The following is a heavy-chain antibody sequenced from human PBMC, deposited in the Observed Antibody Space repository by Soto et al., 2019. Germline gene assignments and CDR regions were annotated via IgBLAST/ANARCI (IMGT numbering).Heavy chain of an antibody. J-gene: IGHJ4*02. Sequence: PSETLSLTCTVSGGSISSYYWSWIRQPPGKGLEWIGYIYYSGSTNYNPSLKSRVTISVDTSKNQLSLKLSSVTAADTAVYYCARVSDYYDGSGYYRGFDSWGRGTLVAGSS. CDR2: IYYSGST. D-gene: IGHD3-22*01. CDR3: ARVSDYYDGSGYYRGFDS. CDR1: GGSISSYY. V-gene: IGHV4-59*01.